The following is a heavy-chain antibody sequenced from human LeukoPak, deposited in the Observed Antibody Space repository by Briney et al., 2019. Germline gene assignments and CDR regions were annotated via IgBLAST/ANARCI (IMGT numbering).Heavy chain of an antibody. V-gene: IGHV4-59*01. CDR2: IYYGGST. D-gene: IGHD4-17*01. CDR1: GGSISSYY. Sequence: SETLSLTCTVSGGSISSYYWSWIRQPPGKGLEWIGYIYYGGSTYYNPSLKSRVTISVDTSKNQFSLKLSSVTAADTAVYYCARVTGRACGDTYYYCGMDVWGQGTTVSVSS. J-gene: IGHJ6*02. CDR3: ARVTGRACGDTYYYCGMDV.